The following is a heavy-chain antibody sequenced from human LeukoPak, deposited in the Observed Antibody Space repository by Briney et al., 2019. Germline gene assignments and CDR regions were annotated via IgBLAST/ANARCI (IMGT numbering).Heavy chain of an antibody. Sequence: PGGSLRLSCGASGFTFSGYAMSWVRQAPGKGLEWVSVISGSGGSTYCADSVRGRFTISRDNSKNTVYLQMNSLRAEDTAVYYCARGLGVVRVDYWGQGTLVTVSS. CDR3: ARGLGVVRVDY. V-gene: IGHV3-23*01. J-gene: IGHJ4*02. CDR1: GFTFSGYA. D-gene: IGHD3-16*01. CDR2: ISGSGGST.